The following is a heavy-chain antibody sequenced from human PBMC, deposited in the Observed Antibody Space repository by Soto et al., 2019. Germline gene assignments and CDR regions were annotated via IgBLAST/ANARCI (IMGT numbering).Heavy chain of an antibody. Sequence: QVQLVESGGGVVQPGRSLRLSCAASGFTFSSYGMHWVRQAPGKGLEWVAVISYDGSNKYYADSVKGRFTISRDNSKNTFYLQMNSLRAEEAAVYYCAKARKVEYSSSGGMEVWGQGTTVSVSS. J-gene: IGHJ6*02. D-gene: IGHD6-6*01. CDR1: GFTFSSYG. CDR2: ISYDGSNK. CDR3: AKARKVEYSSSGGMEV. V-gene: IGHV3-30*18.